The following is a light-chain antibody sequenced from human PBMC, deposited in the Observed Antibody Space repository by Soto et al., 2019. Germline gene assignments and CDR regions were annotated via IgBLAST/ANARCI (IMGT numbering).Light chain of an antibody. CDR3: KQYSASPPWT. J-gene: IGKJ1*01. V-gene: IGKV1-5*03. CDR1: QSISSR. Sequence: DIPMTQSPSTLSASVGDRVTITCRASQSISSRLAGYQKKPGKAPKVLIYKASSLESGVPSRFSDNGSGTEFTLINSSRQTEDVATYYCKQYSASPPWTVGQGTKVEIK. CDR2: KAS.